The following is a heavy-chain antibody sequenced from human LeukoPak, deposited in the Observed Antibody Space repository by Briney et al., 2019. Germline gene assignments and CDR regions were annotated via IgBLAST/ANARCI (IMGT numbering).Heavy chain of an antibody. J-gene: IGHJ4*02. CDR3: ARHLAAGKWALFDY. D-gene: IGHD6-13*01. CDR2: IYYSGST. Sequence: PSETLSLTCTVSGGSISSYYWSWIRQPPGKGLEWIGYIYYSGSTNYNPSLKSRVTISVDTSKNQFSLKLSSVTAEDTAVYYCARHLAAGKWALFDYWGQGTLVTVSS. CDR1: GGSISSYY. V-gene: IGHV4-59*08.